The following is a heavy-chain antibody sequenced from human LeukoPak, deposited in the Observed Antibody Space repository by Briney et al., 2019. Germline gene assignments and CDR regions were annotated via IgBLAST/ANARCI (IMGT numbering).Heavy chain of an antibody. D-gene: IGHD2-21*01. V-gene: IGHV3-48*04. J-gene: IGHJ3*02. CDR3: ARDLDTYVLLIAYDTFDI. CDR1: GFTFSSYS. CDR2: ISSSSSTI. Sequence: PGGSLRLSCAASGFTFSSYSMNWVRQAPGKGLEWVSYISSSSSTIYYADSVKGRFTISRDNAKNSLYLQMNSLRAEDTAVYYYARDLDTYVLLIAYDTFDIWGQGTMVTVSS.